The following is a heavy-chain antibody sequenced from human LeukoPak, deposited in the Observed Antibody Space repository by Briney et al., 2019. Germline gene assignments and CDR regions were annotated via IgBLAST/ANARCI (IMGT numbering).Heavy chain of an antibody. CDR3: AKDRGYSSSFFEV. J-gene: IGHJ4*02. CDR1: GFIFDDYA. V-gene: IGHV3-9*03. CDR2: ISWNSGKI. Sequence: GGSLRLSCAASGFIFDDYAMHWVGQAPGKGLEWVSGISWNSGKIDYADSVKGRFTISRDNAKNSLYLQMNSLRVEDMALYYCAKDRGYSSSFFEVWGQGTLVTVSS. D-gene: IGHD6-13*01.